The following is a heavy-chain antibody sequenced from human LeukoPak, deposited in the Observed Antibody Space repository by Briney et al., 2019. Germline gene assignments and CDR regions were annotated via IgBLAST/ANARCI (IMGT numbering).Heavy chain of an antibody. D-gene: IGHD6-19*01. J-gene: IGHJ4*02. CDR1: GGSISSSSYY. V-gene: IGHV4-39*01. CDR3: ARQRPKGWYLSDY. CDR2: IYYSGST. Sequence: PSETLSLTCTVSGGSISSSSYYWGWIRQPPGKGLEWIGSIYYSGSTYYNPSLKSRVTISVDTSKNQFSLKLSSVTAADTAVYYCARQRPKGWYLSDYWGQGTLVPVSS.